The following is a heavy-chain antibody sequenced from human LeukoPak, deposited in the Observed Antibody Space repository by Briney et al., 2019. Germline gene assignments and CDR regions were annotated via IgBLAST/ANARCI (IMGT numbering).Heavy chain of an antibody. CDR1: GFTFSSYA. Sequence: GGSLRLSCAASGFTFSSYAMSWVRQAPGKGLEWVSAISGSGGSTYYADSVKGRFTISRGNSKNTLYLQMNSLRAEDTAVYYCAKGPHYYDSSGYYYLHAGFDYWGQGTLVTVSS. J-gene: IGHJ4*02. CDR3: AKGPHYYDSSGYYYLHAGFDY. V-gene: IGHV3-23*01. D-gene: IGHD3-22*01. CDR2: ISGSGGST.